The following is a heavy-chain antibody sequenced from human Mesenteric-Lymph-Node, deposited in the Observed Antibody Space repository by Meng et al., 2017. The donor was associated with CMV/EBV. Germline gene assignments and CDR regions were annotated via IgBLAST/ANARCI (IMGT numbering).Heavy chain of an antibody. J-gene: IGHJ6*02. CDR2: IWYDGSKD. V-gene: IGHV3-30*02. CDR1: GFIFSTYG. CDR3: AREREDGMDV. Sequence: GESLKISCATSGFIFSTYGIHWVRQAPGKGLEWVAFIWYDGSKDYYGGSVKGRFTISRDNSKNTVYLQMNSLRPEDTAVYYCAREREDGMDVWGQGTTVTVSS.